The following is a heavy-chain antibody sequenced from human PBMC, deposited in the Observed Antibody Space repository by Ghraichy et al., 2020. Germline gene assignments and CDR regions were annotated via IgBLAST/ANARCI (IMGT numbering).Heavy chain of an antibody. J-gene: IGHJ3*02. V-gene: IGHV3-33*01. Sequence: VAMTWYDGSYKYYADSVKVRFTTSRDNSKNTLYLQMDSLILEDTTVYSCGREDSLVGMRAFDIWGQGTMVTGCS. D-gene: IGHD1-26*01. CDR3: GREDSLVGMRAFDI. CDR2: TWYDGSYK.